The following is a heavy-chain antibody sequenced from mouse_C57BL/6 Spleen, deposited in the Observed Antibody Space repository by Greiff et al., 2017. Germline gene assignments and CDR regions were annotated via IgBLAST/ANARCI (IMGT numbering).Heavy chain of an antibody. V-gene: IGHV1-61*01. J-gene: IGHJ2*01. CDR2: IYPSDSET. Sequence: QVQLQQPGAELVRPGSSVKLSCKASGYTFTSYWMDWVKQRPGQGLEWIGNIYPSDSETHYNQKFKDKATLTVDKSSSTAYMQLSSLTSEDSAVYYGARSIPYDSRRYYFDYWCQGATRTVSS. D-gene: IGHD1-1*01. CDR1: GYTFTSYW. CDR3: ARSIPYDSRRYYFDY.